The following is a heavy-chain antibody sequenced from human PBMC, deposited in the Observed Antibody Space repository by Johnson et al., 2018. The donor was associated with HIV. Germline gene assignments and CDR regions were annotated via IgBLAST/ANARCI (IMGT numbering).Heavy chain of an antibody. J-gene: IGHJ3*02. CDR1: GFTFSDYY. D-gene: IGHD6-19*01. CDR3: ARIPGSGWEHDAFDI. CDR2: ISSSGSTM. V-gene: IGHV3-11*04. Sequence: QVQLVESGGGLVKPGGSLRLSCVASGFTFSDYYMTWIRQAPRKGLEWVSYISSSGSTMYYADSVKGRFTISTANARTSLFLQMNSLRAEDTAVYYCARIPGSGWEHDAFDIWGQGTLVTVSS.